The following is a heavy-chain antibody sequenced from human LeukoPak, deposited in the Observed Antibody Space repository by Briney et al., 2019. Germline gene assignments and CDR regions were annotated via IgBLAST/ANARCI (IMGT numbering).Heavy chain of an antibody. D-gene: IGHD3-3*01. CDR3: ARDGTYDFWSGYPDY. CDR2: IWYDGSNK. V-gene: IGHV3-33*01. J-gene: IGHJ4*02. Sequence: GRSLRLSCAASGFTFSSYGMHWVRQAPGKGLEWVAVIWYDGSNKYYADSVKGRFTISRDNSKNTLYLQMNSLRAEDTAVYYCARDGTYDFWSGYPDYWSQGTLVTVSS. CDR1: GFTFSSYG.